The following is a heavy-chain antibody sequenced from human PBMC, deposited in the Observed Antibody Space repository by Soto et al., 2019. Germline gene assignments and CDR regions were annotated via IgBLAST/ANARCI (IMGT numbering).Heavy chain of an antibody. CDR3: ARALFEESYYYDSSGYPGGPDAFDI. J-gene: IGHJ3*02. CDR1: GGTFSSYA. CDR2: IIPIFGTA. Sequence: ASVKVSCKASGGTFSSYAISWVRQAPGQGLEWMGGIIPIFGTANYAQKFQGRVTITADESTSTAYMELSSLRSEDTAVYYCARALFEESYYYDSSGYPGGPDAFDIWGQGTMVTVSS. D-gene: IGHD3-22*01. V-gene: IGHV1-69*13.